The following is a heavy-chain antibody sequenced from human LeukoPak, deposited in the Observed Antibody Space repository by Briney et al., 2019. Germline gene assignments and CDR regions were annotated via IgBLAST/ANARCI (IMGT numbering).Heavy chain of an antibody. CDR3: ATIMGAAGTIDY. D-gene: IGHD6-13*01. Sequence: SETLSLTCSVANGSISSSSYHWGWLRQPPGKRLEWIGSIYYSGSTYYNPSLKSRVTLSVDTSKNQFSLKLNSMTAADTAVYYCATIMGAAGTIDYWGLGTLVTVSS. J-gene: IGHJ4*02. CDR2: IYYSGST. V-gene: IGHV4-39*07. CDR1: NGSISSSSYH.